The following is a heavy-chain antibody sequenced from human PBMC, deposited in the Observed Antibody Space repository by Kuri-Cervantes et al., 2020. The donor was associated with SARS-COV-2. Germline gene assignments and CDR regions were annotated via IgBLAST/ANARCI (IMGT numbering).Heavy chain of an antibody. D-gene: IGHD2-2*02. CDR3: TKVPKPYCSSTSCYTYFQH. Sequence: LSLTCAASVFTFRTYAMSWVRQAPGKGLVWVSSFCGGGGSTYYADSVKGRFIISRDNSKNMLYLQMNSLRAEDTAVYYCTKVPKPYCSSTSCYTYFQHWGQGTLVTVSS. CDR1: VFTFRTYA. CDR2: FCGGGGST. J-gene: IGHJ1*01. V-gene: IGHV3-23*01.